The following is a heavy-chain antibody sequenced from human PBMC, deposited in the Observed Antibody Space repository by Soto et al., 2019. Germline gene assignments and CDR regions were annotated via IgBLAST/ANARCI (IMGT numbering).Heavy chain of an antibody. CDR3: ARDYGDYYFDY. CDR2: INPNSGGK. V-gene: IGHV1-2*04. CDR1: GYTFTGYY. J-gene: IGHJ4*02. Sequence: ASVKVSCKASGYTFTGYYMHWVRQAPGQGLEWMGWINPNSGGKNYAQKFQGWVTMTRDTSISTAYMELSRLRSDDTAVYYCARDYGDYYFDYWGQGTLVTVSS. D-gene: IGHD4-17*01.